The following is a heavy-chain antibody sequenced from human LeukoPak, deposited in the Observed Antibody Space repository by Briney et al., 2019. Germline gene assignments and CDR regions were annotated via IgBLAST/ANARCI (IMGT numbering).Heavy chain of an antibody. CDR1: GYTFTGYY. CDR2: INPNSGGT. D-gene: IGHD6-13*01. CDR3: ARAPPSIAAPRPFDY. V-gene: IGHV1-2*02. Sequence: ASVKVSRKASGYTFTGYYMHWVRQAPGQGLEWMGWINPNSGGTNYAQKFQGRVTMTRDTSISTAYMELSRLRSDDTAVYYCARAPPSIAAPRPFDYWGQGTLVTVSS. J-gene: IGHJ4*02.